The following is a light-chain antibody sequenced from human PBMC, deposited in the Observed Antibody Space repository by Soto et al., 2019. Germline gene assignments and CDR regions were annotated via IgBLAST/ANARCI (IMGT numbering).Light chain of an antibody. CDR1: SNDIGGYNY. V-gene: IGLV2-14*01. CDR3: SSYSTTTTPQWV. CDR2: KVS. J-gene: IGLJ3*02. Sequence: QSVLTRPASVSGSPGQSITIPCTGSSNDIGGYNYVSWYQQHPGRAPKLVIYKVSDRPSGVSTRFSASKSGNTASLTISGLQAEDEADYYCSSYSTTTTPQWVFGGGTQLTVL.